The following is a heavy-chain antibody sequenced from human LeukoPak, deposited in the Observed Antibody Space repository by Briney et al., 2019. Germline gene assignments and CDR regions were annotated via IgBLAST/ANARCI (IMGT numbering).Heavy chain of an antibody. CDR3: ARDLNWETY. V-gene: IGHV3-7*01. J-gene: IGHJ4*02. CDR1: GFTFSSYS. Sequence: GGSLRLSCAASGFTFSSYSMSWVRQAPGKGLEWVANIKQDGSQIYYVDSVKGRFTISRDNAKNSLYLQMNSLRAEDTAVYYCARDLNWETYWGQGTLVSVSS. D-gene: IGHD7-27*01. CDR2: IKQDGSQI.